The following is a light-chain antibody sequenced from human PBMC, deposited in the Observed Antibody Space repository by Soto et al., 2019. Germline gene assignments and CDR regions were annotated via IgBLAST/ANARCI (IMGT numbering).Light chain of an antibody. Sequence: EIVLTQSPGTLSLSPGERATLSCRASQSVSSSYLAWYQQKPGQAPRLLIYGASSRATGIPDRFSGSGSGADFALTFSRLEPEDFAVYSCQQYGSSPVYTFGQGTKLEIK. CDR3: QQYGSSPVYT. J-gene: IGKJ2*01. V-gene: IGKV3-20*01. CDR1: QSVSSSY. CDR2: GAS.